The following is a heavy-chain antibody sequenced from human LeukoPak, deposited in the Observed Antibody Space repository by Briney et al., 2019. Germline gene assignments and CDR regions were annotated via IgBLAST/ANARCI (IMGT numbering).Heavy chain of an antibody. D-gene: IGHD3-9*01. CDR3: AKGWYFDWLVPYFDY. CDR1: GFTFSSYA. Sequence: GGSLRLSCAASGFTFSSYAMSWVRQAPGKGLEWVSAISGSGGSTYYADSVKGRFTISRDNSKNTLYLQMNSLRAEDTAVYYCAKGWYFDWLVPYFDYWGQGTLVTVSS. V-gene: IGHV3-23*01. CDR2: ISGSGGST. J-gene: IGHJ4*02.